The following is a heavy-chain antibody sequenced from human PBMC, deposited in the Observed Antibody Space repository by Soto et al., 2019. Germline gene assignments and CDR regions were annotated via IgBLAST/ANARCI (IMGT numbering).Heavy chain of an antibody. CDR3: ARRGTYQWGQFDY. CDR2: ISGSGDEI. V-gene: IGHV3-23*01. D-gene: IGHD2-8*01. Sequence: EVQRLESGGGLVQPGGSMRLSCASAGFIFRSQAMCWVRQGRGKGLEFVSCISGSGDEIFFLDSVEGRFAISRDNSENTLFLQMSCLRAEDTAVYYCARRGTYQWGQFDYWGQGVHDTVSS. J-gene: IGHJ4*02. CDR1: GFIFRSQA.